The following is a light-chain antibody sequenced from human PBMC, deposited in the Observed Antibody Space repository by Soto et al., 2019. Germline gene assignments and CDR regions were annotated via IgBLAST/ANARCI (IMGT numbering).Light chain of an antibody. CDR2: GAS. Sequence: EIVLTQSPGTLSLSPGERATLSCRASQSVSSSYLAWYRQTPGQAPRLLIFGASSRATGTPDRLSGSGSGTAFTLTISRLEPEDFAVYYCQHYGSSPLTFGGGTKVEIK. CDR3: QHYGSSPLT. V-gene: IGKV3-20*01. CDR1: QSVSSSY. J-gene: IGKJ4*01.